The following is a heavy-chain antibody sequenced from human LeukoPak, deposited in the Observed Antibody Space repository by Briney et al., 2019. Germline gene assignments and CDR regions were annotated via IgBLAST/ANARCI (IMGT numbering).Heavy chain of an antibody. CDR1: GFNFRNYA. Sequence: PGGSLRLSRVALGFNFRNYAKDLGPPAPGKGLGGVSAFSASGGSTDYADSVKGRFTISRDNSKNTLYLQMNSLRAEDTAVYYCAQNYGGTLYWGQGTLVTVSS. CDR3: AQNYGGTLY. V-gene: IGHV3-23*01. D-gene: IGHD4-23*01. CDR2: FSASGGST. J-gene: IGHJ4*02.